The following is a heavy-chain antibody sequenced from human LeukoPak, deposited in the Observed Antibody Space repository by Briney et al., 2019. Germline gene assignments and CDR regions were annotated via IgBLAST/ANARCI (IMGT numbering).Heavy chain of an antibody. J-gene: IGHJ6*03. V-gene: IGHV3-21*01. CDR1: GFTFSSYS. CDR3: ARGKDSSSWYYYYYMDV. D-gene: IGHD6-13*01. CDR2: ISSSSSYI. Sequence: PGGSLRLSCAASGFTFSSYSMNWVRQAPGKGLEWVSSISSSSSYIYYADSVKGRFTISRDNAKNSLYLQMNSLRAEDTAVYYCARGKDSSSWYYYYYMDVWGKGTTVTVSS.